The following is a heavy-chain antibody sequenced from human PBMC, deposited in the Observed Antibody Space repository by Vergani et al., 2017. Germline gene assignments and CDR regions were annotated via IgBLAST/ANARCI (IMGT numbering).Heavy chain of an antibody. CDR3: ARGGSWYDYYYYYGMDV. Sequence: EVQLVESGGGLVQPGGSLRLSCAASGFTFSSYWMSWVRQAPGKGLEWVANIKQDGSENYYVDSVKGRFTISRDNAKNSLYLQMNSLRAEDTAVYYWARGGSWYDYYYYYGMDVWGKGTTVTVSS. V-gene: IGHV3-7*04. CDR2: IKQDGSEN. J-gene: IGHJ6*04. CDR1: GFTFSSYW. D-gene: IGHD6-13*01.